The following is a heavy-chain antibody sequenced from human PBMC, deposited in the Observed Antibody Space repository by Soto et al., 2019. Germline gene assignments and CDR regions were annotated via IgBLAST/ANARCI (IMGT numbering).Heavy chain of an antibody. J-gene: IGHJ4*02. V-gene: IGHV1-3*01. CDR2: MNAGVGNT. Sequence: HVELVQSGADVKKPWASVTISCKASGYTLTDYALHWVRQAPGQRLEWMGWMNAGVGNTLYSQKFQGRITITRNTSASTAYMELNSLKSEDTAIYYCARDTGYTFGSLNYWGPGTLVTVSS. D-gene: IGHD5-18*01. CDR3: ARDTGYTFGSLNY. CDR1: GYTLTDYA.